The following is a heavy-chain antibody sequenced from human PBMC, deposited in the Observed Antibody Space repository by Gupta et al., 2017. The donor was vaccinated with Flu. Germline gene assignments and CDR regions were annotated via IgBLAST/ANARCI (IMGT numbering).Heavy chain of an antibody. Sequence: EVQLVESGGGSVQPGGSLRLSCVVSGFTFSNYWMYWVRHAPGKGLVWVSRINTDGSTTQYADSVKGRFTIARDNAKSTVYLQMNSLRVEDTAVYYCARFHSAGYWGQGTLVTVSS. CDR2: INTDGSTT. J-gene: IGHJ4*02. CDR1: GFTFSNYW. V-gene: IGHV3-74*01. CDR3: ARFHSAGY. D-gene: IGHD6-13*01.